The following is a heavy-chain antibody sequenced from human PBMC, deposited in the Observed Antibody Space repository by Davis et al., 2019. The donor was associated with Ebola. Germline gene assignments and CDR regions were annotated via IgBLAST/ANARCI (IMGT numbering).Heavy chain of an antibody. CDR3: ARGSRDFWSGYYTDYYYYGMDV. J-gene: IGHJ6*04. D-gene: IGHD3-3*01. CDR2: IIPIFGTA. CDR1: GGTFSSYA. V-gene: IGHV1-69*13. Sequence: SVTVSCKASGGTFSSYAISWVRQAPGQGLEWMGGIIPIFGTANYAQKFQGRVTITADESTSTAYMELSSLRSEDTAVYYCARGSRDFWSGYYTDYYYYGMDVWGKGTTVTVSS.